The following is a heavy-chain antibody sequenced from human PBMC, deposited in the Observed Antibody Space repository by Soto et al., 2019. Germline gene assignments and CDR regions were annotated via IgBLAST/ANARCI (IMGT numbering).Heavy chain of an antibody. CDR1: GGSISSDY. CDR2: IYSRGNT. Sequence: SENLSLTCPVDGGSISSDYWSWIRQCPEKGLEWIGYIYSRGNTNYGPSLKSRVTILVGPSKTQFSLNLSSVTAADAAVYYWARGRPRDAYNSGHSDFDIWGQGPMVPVS. D-gene: IGHD3-10*01. J-gene: IGHJ3*02. CDR3: ARGRPRDAYNSGHSDFDI. V-gene: IGHV4-59*01.